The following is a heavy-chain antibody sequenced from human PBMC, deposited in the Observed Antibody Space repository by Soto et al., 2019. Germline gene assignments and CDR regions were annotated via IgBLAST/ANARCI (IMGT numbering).Heavy chain of an antibody. CDR3: ASAGYSSSWVYYGMDV. CDR2: IIPIFGTA. D-gene: IGHD6-13*01. V-gene: IGHV1-69*13. Sequence: ASGKVSCKASGVTFSSYAISWVRQAPGQGLEWMGGIIPIFGTANYAQKFQGRVTITADESTSTAYMELSSLRSEDTAVYYCASAGYSSSWVYYGMDVWGQGTTVTVSS. CDR1: GVTFSSYA. J-gene: IGHJ6*02.